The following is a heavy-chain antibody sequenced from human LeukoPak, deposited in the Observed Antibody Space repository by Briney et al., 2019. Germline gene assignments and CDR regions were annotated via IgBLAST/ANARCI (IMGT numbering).Heavy chain of an antibody. CDR3: ARHLQTIQKYFGL. CDR2: LSGSDSST. J-gene: IGHJ2*01. CDR1: GFTFTSYA. Sequence: GGSLRLSCAASGFTFTSYAMSWVRQAPGKGLEWVSTLSGSDSSTYYADSVKGRFIFSRDNSKNTLYLQMNSLRAEDTAVFYCARHLQTIQKYFGLWGRGTLVTVSP. V-gene: IGHV3-23*01. D-gene: IGHD5-24*01.